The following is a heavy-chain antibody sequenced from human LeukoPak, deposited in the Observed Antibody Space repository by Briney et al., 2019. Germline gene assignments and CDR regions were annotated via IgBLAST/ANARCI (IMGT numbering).Heavy chain of an antibody. V-gene: IGHV3-20*04. CDR3: ARVPSITMISRYYYYYYYMDV. D-gene: IGHD3-22*01. CDR2: INWNGGST. CDR1: GFTFDDYG. J-gene: IGHJ6*03. Sequence: GGSLRLSCAASGFTFDDYGMSWVRQAPGKGLEWVSGINWNGGSTGYADSVKGRFTISRDNAKNSLYLQMNSLRAEDTAVYYCARVPSITMISRYYYYYYYMDVWGKGTTVTVSS.